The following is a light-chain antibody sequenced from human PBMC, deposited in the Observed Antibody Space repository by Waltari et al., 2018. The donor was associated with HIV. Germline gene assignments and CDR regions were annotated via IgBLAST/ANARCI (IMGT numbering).Light chain of an antibody. V-gene: IGLV1-47*01. Sequence: QSVLSQPPSASGTPGQRVTFSCSGSSSNIGRHHVSWYQQFPGTAPKLLIYRNYLRPAGVPDRVSGSKSGTSASLASSGLRSEDEADYYCAVWDVSLNGRVFGGGTKLTVL. CDR1: SSNIGRHH. CDR3: AVWDVSLNGRV. CDR2: RNY. J-gene: IGLJ3*02.